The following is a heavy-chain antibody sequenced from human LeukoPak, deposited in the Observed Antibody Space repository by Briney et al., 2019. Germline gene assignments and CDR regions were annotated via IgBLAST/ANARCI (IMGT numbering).Heavy chain of an antibody. V-gene: IGHV3-53*01. CDR2: IYSAGDS. D-gene: IGHD2-8*02. J-gene: IGHJ4*02. CDR3: ASHYCSAGSCYFDG. CDR1: GFSISYNY. Sequence: GGSLRLSCVVSGFSISYNYMSWVRQAPGKGLEWVSLIYSAGDSYYADSVKGRFIISKDNSKNTVYLQMNRLRPEDTAVYYCASHYCSAGSCYFDGWGQGTLVSVSS.